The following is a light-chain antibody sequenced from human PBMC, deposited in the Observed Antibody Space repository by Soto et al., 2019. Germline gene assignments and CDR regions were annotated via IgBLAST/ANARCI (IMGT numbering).Light chain of an antibody. CDR2: DAA. Sequence: IQMTQSPYSLSAAVWDISPIAFRASQNINTYLNWYQQKPGKAPKLLMFDAASLQSGVPSRFSGSGSGTDFTLTISSLQPEDFATYYCQQSYSTPLNFGGGTKVDIK. CDR1: QNINTY. J-gene: IGKJ4*01. V-gene: IGKV1-39*01. CDR3: QQSYSTPLN.